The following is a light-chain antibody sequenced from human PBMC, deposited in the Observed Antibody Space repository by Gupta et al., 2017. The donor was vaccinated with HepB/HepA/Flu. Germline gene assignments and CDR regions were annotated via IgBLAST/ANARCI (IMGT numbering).Light chain of an antibody. CDR2: LNSDGSH. CDR1: SGHSSYA. CDR3: RTWSTNIGV. J-gene: IGLJ2*01. Sequence: QLVLSHSLSHSASLAASVKLTCTLSSGHSSYASEWHKQQPEKGPRYLMMLNSDGSHSKGVGIPDRFSSSSSAAARYLTGSNLQSEDEAYCYSRTWSTNIGVFGGGTKLTVL. V-gene: IGLV4-69*01.